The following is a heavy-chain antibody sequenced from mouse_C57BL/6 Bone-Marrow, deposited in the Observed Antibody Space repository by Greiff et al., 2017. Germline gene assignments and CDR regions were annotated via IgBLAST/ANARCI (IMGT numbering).Heavy chain of an antibody. CDR2: INPKYGTT. V-gene: IGHV1-39*01. J-gene: IGHJ4*01. CDR3: ARGYDYDYAMDY. CDR1: GYSFTDYN. D-gene: IGHD2-4*01. Sequence: VQLQQSGPEPVKPGASVKISCKASGYSFTDYNMNWVKQSNGKSLEWIGVINPKYGTTSYNQKFKGKATLTVDQSSSTAYMQLYSRTSRDSAVYYCARGYDYDYAMDYWSKGTTVTDYS.